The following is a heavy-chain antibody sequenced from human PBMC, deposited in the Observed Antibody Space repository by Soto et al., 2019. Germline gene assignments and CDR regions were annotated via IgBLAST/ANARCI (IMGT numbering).Heavy chain of an antibody. CDR1: GGSISSYY. CDR3: ARAAVVVTAIYAFDI. Sequence: PSETLSLTCTVSGGSISSYYWSWIRQPPGKGLEWIGYIYYSGSTNYNPSLKSRVTISVDTSKNQFSLKLSSVTAADTAVYYCARAAVVVTAIYAFDIWGQGTMVTVS. CDR2: IYYSGST. V-gene: IGHV4-59*01. D-gene: IGHD2-21*02. J-gene: IGHJ3*02.